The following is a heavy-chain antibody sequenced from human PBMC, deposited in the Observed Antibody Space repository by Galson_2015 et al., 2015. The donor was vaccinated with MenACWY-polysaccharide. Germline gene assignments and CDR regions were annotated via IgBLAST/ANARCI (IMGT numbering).Heavy chain of an antibody. CDR1: GFTFSRYV. V-gene: IGHV3-21*01. D-gene: IGHD3-22*01. J-gene: IGHJ4*02. Sequence: SLRLSCAASGFTFSRYVITWVRQAPGRGLEWVSSISSSSSYIYYADSVKGRFTISRDNAKNSLFLQMNSLRAEDTAVYNCAREDGGGYYQLDYWGQGTLVTVS. CDR3: AREDGGGYYQLDY. CDR2: ISSSSSYI.